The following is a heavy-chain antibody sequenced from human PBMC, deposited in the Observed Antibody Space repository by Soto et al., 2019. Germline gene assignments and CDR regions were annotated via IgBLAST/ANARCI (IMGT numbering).Heavy chain of an antibody. J-gene: IGHJ5*02. CDR3: ARLVWSYGTWFDP. CDR2: IYYSGST. CDR1: GGSIGSADNY. D-gene: IGHD5-18*01. V-gene: IGHV4-61*08. Sequence: SETLSLTCTVSGGSIGSADNYWSWIRQPPGKGLEWIGYIYYSGSTNYNPSLKSRVTISVDTSKNQFSLKLSSVTAADTAVYYCARLVWSYGTWFDPWGQGTLVTVSS.